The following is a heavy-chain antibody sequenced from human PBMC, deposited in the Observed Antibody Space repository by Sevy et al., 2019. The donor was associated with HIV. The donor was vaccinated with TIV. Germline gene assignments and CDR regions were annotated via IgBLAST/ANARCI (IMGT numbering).Heavy chain of an antibody. D-gene: IGHD1-26*01. CDR1: GYSFTNYW. V-gene: IGHV5-51*01. Sequence: GESLKISCKGSGYSFTNYWIGWVRQMPGKGLGWMGIIYPADSDTRYSPSFRGQVTISADKSISTAYLQWSSLKASDTAMYYCARLGDSGSLDSWGQGTLVTVSS. J-gene: IGHJ4*02. CDR2: IYPADSDT. CDR3: ARLGDSGSLDS.